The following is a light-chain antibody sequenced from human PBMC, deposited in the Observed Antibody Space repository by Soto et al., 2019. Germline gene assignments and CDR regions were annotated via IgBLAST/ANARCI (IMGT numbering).Light chain of an antibody. V-gene: IGLV3-21*04. CDR2: YDS. CDR3: QVWDSSSDPSYV. CDR1: NIGSKS. J-gene: IGLJ1*01. Sequence: SYELTQPPSVSVAPGKTARITCGGNNIGSKSVHWYQQKPGQAPVLVIYYDSDRPSGIPERFSGSNSGNTATLTISRVEAGDEADYYCQVWDSSSDPSYVFGTGTQVTVL.